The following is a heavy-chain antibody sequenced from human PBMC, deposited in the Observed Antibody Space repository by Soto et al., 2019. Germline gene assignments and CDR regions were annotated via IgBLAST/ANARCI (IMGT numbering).Heavy chain of an antibody. CDR3: ARDTGMIVVVITIDY. Sequence: PGGSLRLSCAASGFTFSSYAMHWVRQAPGKGLEWVAVISYDGSNKYYADSVKGRFTISRDNSKNTLYLQMNSLRAEDTAVYYCARDTGMIVVVITIDYWGQGTLVTVSS. J-gene: IGHJ4*02. CDR1: GFTFSSYA. D-gene: IGHD3-22*01. CDR2: ISYDGSNK. V-gene: IGHV3-30-3*01.